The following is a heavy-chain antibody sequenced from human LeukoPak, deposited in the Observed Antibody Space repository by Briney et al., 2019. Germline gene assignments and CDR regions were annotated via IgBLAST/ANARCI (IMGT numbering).Heavy chain of an antibody. CDR3: AGYPLHWGSAFDI. J-gene: IGHJ3*02. D-gene: IGHD7-27*01. V-gene: IGHV5-51*01. CDR1: GYSFSNFW. Sequence: GESLKISCKGSGYSFSNFWIGWVRQMPGKGLEWMGIIYPGDSDTRYGPSFQGQVTISADKSIDTAYLQWSYLKASDTAIYYCAGYPLHWGSAFDIWGQGTMVTVSS. CDR2: IYPGDSDT.